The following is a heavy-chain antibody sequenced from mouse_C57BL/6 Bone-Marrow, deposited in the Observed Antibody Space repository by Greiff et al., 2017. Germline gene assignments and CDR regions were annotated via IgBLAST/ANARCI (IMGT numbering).Heavy chain of an antibody. CDR1: GYAFSGYW. Sequence: VQLQQSGAELVKPGASVKISCKASGYAFSGYWMNWVKQRPGKGLEWIGQIYPGDGDTNYNGKFKGKATLTADKSSSTAYMQRSSLTSEDSAVYFCARDAQAFAYWGQGTLVTVSA. CDR3: ARDAQAFAY. J-gene: IGHJ3*01. V-gene: IGHV1-80*01. D-gene: IGHD3-2*02. CDR2: IYPGDGDT.